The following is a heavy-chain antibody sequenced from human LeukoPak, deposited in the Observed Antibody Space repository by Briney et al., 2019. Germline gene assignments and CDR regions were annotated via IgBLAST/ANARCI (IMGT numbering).Heavy chain of an antibody. CDR1: GLTFSNYG. Sequence: ASVTVSCTASGLTFSNYGITWVRQAPGQGLEWVGWISAYDGNTNYAQKFQGRVTMTTDTSTSTAYMELRSLRSDDTAVYYCARGPIAAAGDYWGQGTLVTVSS. CDR3: ARGPIAAAGDY. D-gene: IGHD6-13*01. V-gene: IGHV1-18*01. CDR2: ISAYDGNT. J-gene: IGHJ4*02.